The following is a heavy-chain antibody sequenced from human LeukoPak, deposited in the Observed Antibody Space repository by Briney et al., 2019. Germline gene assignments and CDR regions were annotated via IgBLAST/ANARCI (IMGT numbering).Heavy chain of an antibody. CDR2: IRSKAYGGTT. J-gene: IGHJ4*02. Sequence: GGSLRLSCTASGFTFGDYAMSWVRQAPGKGLEWVGFIRSKAYGGTTEYAASVKGRFTISRDDSKSTAYLQMNSLKTEDTAVYYCTRDLLASSGLYYFDYWGQGTLVTVSS. CDR1: GFTFGDYA. CDR3: TRDLLASSGLYYFDY. D-gene: IGHD3-22*01. V-gene: IGHV3-49*04.